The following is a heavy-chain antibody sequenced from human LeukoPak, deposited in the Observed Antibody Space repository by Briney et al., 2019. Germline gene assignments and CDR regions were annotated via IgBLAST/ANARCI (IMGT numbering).Heavy chain of an antibody. CDR3: ARVYYGSGSYSPWARWFDP. J-gene: IGHJ5*02. CDR1: GGSISSYY. V-gene: IGHV4-59*01. CDR2: IYYSGST. D-gene: IGHD3-10*01. Sequence: SETLSLTCTVSGGSISSYYWSWIRQPPGKGLEWIGYIYYSGSTNYNPSLKSRVTISVDTSKNQFSLKLSSVTAADTAVYYCARVYYGSGSYSPWARWFDPWGQGTLVTVSS.